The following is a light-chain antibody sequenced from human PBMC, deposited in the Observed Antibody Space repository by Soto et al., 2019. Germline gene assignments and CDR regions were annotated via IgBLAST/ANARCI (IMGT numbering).Light chain of an antibody. J-gene: IGKJ1*01. CDR1: QSVTSN. V-gene: IGKV3-15*01. Sequence: ETVMTQSLVTLSVSPGERATLSCRASQSVTSNLAWYQQQPGQAPRLLIYDASTRATGVPARFSGSGSGTDFTLTINRLEPEDFVVYYCQQYGTSPRTFGQGTKVEIK. CDR2: DAS. CDR3: QQYGTSPRT.